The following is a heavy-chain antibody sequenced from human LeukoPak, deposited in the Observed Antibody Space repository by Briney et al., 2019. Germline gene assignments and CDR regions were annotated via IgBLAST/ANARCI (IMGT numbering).Heavy chain of an antibody. CDR2: ISYDGSNK. CDR3: AKSRSDILTGYYGPFDY. D-gene: IGHD3-9*01. CDR1: GFTFSSYG. J-gene: IGHJ4*02. Sequence: GGSLRLSCAASGFTFSSYGMHWVRQAPGKGLEWVAVISYDGSNKYYADSVKGRFTISRDNSKNTLYLQMNSLRAEDTAVYYCAKSRSDILTGYYGPFDYWGQGTLATVSS. V-gene: IGHV3-30*18.